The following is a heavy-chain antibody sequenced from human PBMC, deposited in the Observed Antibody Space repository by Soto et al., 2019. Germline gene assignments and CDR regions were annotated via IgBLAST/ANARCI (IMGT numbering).Heavy chain of an antibody. Sequence: QVQLVESGGGVVQPGRSLRLSCAASGFTFSSYGMHWVRQAPGKGLEWVAVISYDGSNKYYADSVKGRFTISRDNSKNALDLQMNSLRAEDTAVYYCAKAPTIFPYSSCWYWGGYYYGMDVWGQGTTVTVSS. D-gene: IGHD6-19*01. V-gene: IGHV3-30*18. CDR3: AKAPTIFPYSSCWYWGGYYYGMDV. CDR2: ISYDGSNK. J-gene: IGHJ6*02. CDR1: GFTFSSYG.